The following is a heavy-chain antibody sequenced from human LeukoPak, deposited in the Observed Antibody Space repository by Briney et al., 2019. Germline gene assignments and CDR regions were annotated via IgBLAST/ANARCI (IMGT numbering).Heavy chain of an antibody. CDR1: GFTVSSNY. Sequence: GGSLRLSCAASGFTVSSNYVSWVRQAPGKGLEWVSVIYSGGSTYYADSVKGRFTISRDNSKNTLYLQMNSLRAEDTAVYYCARDHLARPGFAFDIWGQGTMVTVSS. CDR3: ARDHLARPGFAFDI. V-gene: IGHV3-66*02. J-gene: IGHJ3*02. CDR2: IYSGGST.